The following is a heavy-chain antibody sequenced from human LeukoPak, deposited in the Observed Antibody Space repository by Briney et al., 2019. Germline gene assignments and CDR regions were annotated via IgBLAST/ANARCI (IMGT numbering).Heavy chain of an antibody. V-gene: IGHV4-39*01. CDR3: ARPAASYYDSSGYFDY. CDR1: GGSISSYY. J-gene: IGHJ4*02. CDR2: IYYSGST. D-gene: IGHD3-22*01. Sequence: SETLSLTCTVSGGSISSYYWGWIRQPPGKGLEWIGSIYYSGSTYYNPSLKSRVTISVDTSKNQFSLKLSSVTAADTAVYYCARPAASYYDSSGYFDYWGQGTLVTVSS.